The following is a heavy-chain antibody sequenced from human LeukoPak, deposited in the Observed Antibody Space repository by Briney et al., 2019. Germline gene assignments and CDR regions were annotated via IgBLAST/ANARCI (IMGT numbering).Heavy chain of an antibody. CDR3: SRDSGKKDDY. CDR1: DFTFSNYW. Sequence: PGGSLRLSCAASDFTFSNYWMTWVRQAPGKGLEWVANINEDGSEKHYLDSVKGRFTISRGNAKNSLYLQMNSLRAEDTGVYYCSRDSGKKDDYWGQGTLVTVS. CDR2: INEDGSEK. D-gene: IGHD3-10*01. J-gene: IGHJ4*02. V-gene: IGHV3-7*01.